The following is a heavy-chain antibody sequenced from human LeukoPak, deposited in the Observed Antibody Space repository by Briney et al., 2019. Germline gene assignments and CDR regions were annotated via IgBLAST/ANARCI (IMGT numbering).Heavy chain of an antibody. CDR2: FDPEDGET. CDR1: GYTLTELS. J-gene: IGHJ4*02. Sequence: ASVKVSCKVSGYTLTELSMHWVRQAPGKGLEWMGGFDPEDGETIYAQKFQGRVTMTRDTSTSTVYMELSSLRSEDTAVYYCARETSHTIDYWGQGTLVTVSS. CDR3: ARETSHTIDY. V-gene: IGHV1-24*01.